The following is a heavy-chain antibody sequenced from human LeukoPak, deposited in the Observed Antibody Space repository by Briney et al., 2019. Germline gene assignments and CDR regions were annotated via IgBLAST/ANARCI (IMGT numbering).Heavy chain of an antibody. J-gene: IGHJ4*02. CDR3: ARVSGEMGATLAYLDY. D-gene: IGHD1-26*01. CDR2: IKQDGSEK. V-gene: IGHV3-7*01. Sequence: QAGGSLRLSCAASGFTFSSYWMSWVRQAPGKVLEWMANIKQDGSEKYYVDSVKGRFTISRDNAKNSLYLQMNSLRAEDTAVYYCARVSGEMGATLAYLDYWGQGTLVFVSS. CDR1: GFTFSSYW.